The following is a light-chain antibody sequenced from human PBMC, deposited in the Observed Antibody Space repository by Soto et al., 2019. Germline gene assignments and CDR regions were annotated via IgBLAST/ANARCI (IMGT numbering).Light chain of an antibody. J-gene: IGLJ2*01. CDR1: SSDVGGYNY. V-gene: IGLV2-11*01. CDR3: CSYAGSYTL. Sequence: SALTQPASVSGSPGQSITISCTGTSSDVGGYNYVSWYQQHPGKAPKLMIYDVSNRPSGVPDRFSGSKSGNTASLTISGLQAEDEADYYCCSYAGSYTLFGGGTKLTVL. CDR2: DVS.